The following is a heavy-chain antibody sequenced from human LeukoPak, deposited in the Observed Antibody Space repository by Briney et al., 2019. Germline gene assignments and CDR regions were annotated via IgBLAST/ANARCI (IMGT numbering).Heavy chain of an antibody. J-gene: IGHJ4*02. CDR1: GFTFSSYA. V-gene: IGHV3-23*01. CDR2: ISGSGGST. Sequence: GGSLRLSCAASGFTFSSYAMSWVRQAPGKGLEWVSAISGSGGSTYYADSVKGRFTISRDNSRDMLYLQMNSLRAEDTAVYYCAEGQDFDYWGQGTLVTVSS. CDR3: AEGQDFDY.